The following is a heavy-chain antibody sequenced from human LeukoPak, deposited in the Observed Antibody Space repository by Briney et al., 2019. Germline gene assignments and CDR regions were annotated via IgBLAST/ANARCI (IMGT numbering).Heavy chain of an antibody. J-gene: IGHJ4*02. Sequence: PGGSLRLSCAASGFTFSTYGMHWVRQAPGKGLEWVAVISYDGSNKYYADSVKGRFTISRDNSKNTLYLQMNSLRAEDTAVYYCAKEYYDFWSGYSDYWGQGTLVTVSS. V-gene: IGHV3-30*18. CDR1: GFTFSTYG. CDR3: AKEYYDFWSGYSDY. D-gene: IGHD3-3*01. CDR2: ISYDGSNK.